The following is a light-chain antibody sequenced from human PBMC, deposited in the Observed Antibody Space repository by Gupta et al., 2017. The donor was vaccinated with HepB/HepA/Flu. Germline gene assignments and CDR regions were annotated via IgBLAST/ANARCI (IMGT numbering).Light chain of an antibody. J-gene: IGLJ1*01. V-gene: IGLV3-21*03. CDR1: NIGSKS. CDR3: QVWDGSSDHYV. CDR2: DDR. Sequence: SYALTPPPSVSVAPGKTATVTCGGNNIGSKSVHWYQQKAGQAPVLVVYDDRNRPSGIPELFSGSNSGNTATLTISRGEAGDEADYYCQVWDGSSDHYVFGTGTKVTVL.